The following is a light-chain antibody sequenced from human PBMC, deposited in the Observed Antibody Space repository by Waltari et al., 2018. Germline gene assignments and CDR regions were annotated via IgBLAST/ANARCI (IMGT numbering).Light chain of an antibody. V-gene: IGLV6-57*03. CDR1: SGSISSTN. Sequence: NFMLTQPHSVSESPGKTVTISCTRSSGSISSTNVQWPQQRPGSAPTTVIYDDNQRPSGVPDRFSGSIDSSSNSASLTISGLKAEDEADYYCQSDDSSNKKIFGGGTKLTVL. CDR3: QSDDSSNKKI. CDR2: DDN. J-gene: IGLJ2*01.